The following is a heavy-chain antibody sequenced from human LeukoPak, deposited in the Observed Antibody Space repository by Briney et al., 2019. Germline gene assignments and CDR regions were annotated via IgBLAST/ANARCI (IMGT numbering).Heavy chain of an antibody. CDR1: GFTFSSYG. V-gene: IGHV3-30*02. CDR2: IRYDGSNK. Sequence: SGGSLRLSCAASGFTFSSYGMHWVRQAPGKGLEWVAFIRYDGSNKYYADSVKGRFTISRDNSKNTLYLQTNSLRAEDTAVYYCVKVGYGSGSFDYYMDVWGKGTTVTISS. CDR3: VKVGYGSGSFDYYMDV. D-gene: IGHD3-10*01. J-gene: IGHJ6*03.